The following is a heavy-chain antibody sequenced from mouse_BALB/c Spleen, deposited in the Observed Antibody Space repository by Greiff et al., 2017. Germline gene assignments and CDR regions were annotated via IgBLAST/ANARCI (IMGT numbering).Heavy chain of an antibody. CDR1: GFTFSSYA. CDR2: ISSGGSYT. J-gene: IGHJ4*01. V-gene: IGHV5-9-4*01. CDR3: APLRRGAMDY. D-gene: IGHD1-2*01. Sequence: EVKVEESGGGLVKPGGSLKLSCAASGFTFSSYAMSWVRQSPEKRLEWVAEISSGGSYTYYPDTVTGRFTISRDNAKNTLYLEMSSLRSEDTAMYYCAPLRRGAMDYWGQGTSVTVSS.